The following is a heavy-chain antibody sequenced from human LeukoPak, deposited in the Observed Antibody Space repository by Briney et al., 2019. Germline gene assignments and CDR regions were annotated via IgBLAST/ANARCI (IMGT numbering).Heavy chain of an antibody. CDR2: IYYSGST. CDR1: GCSISSYY. CDR3: ARDSRFNYGSGSYYYYGMDV. D-gene: IGHD3-10*01. Sequence: SETLSLTCTVSGCSISSYYWSWIRQPPGKGLEWIGYIYYSGSTNYNPSLKSRVTISVDTSKNQFSLKLSSVTAADTAVYYCARDSRFNYGSGSYYYYGMDVWGQGTTVTVSS. V-gene: IGHV4-59*01. J-gene: IGHJ6*02.